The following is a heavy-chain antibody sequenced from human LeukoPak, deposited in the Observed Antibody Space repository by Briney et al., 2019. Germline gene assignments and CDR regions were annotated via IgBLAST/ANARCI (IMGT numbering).Heavy chain of an antibody. Sequence: VASVKVSCKASGYTFTTYGVSWVRQAPGQGLEWMGWISAYNGNTNYAQKPQGRVTMTTDTSTSTAYMELRSLRSDDTAVYYCARAPGEIVGPPDKYYFDYWGQGTLVTVSP. CDR2: ISAYNGNT. J-gene: IGHJ4*02. D-gene: IGHD1-26*01. V-gene: IGHV1-18*01. CDR1: GYTFTTYG. CDR3: ARAPGEIVGPPDKYYFDY.